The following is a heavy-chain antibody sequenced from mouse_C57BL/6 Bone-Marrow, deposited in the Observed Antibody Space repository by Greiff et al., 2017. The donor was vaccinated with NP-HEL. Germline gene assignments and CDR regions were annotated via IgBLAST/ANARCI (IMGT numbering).Heavy chain of an antibody. Sequence: EVMLVESGGGLVQPGGSMKLSCVASGFTFSNYWMNWVRQSPEKGLEWVAQIRLKSDNYATHYAESVKGRFTISRDDSKSSVYLQMNNLRAEDTGIYYCTEGALLRYFDVWGTGTTVTVSS. CDR1: GFTFSNYW. CDR2: IRLKSDNYAT. D-gene: IGHD2-3*01. CDR3: TEGALLRYFDV. J-gene: IGHJ1*03. V-gene: IGHV6-3*01.